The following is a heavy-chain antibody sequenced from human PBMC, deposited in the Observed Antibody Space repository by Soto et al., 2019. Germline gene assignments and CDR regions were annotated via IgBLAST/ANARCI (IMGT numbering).Heavy chain of an antibody. CDR3: ARQRPPRGPNYYSFSDFYHGVFDP. J-gene: IGHJ5*02. CDR1: GGSISSATNY. D-gene: IGHD3-10*01. V-gene: IGHV4-31*03. Sequence: PSETLSLTCTVSGGSISSATNYWTWIRQHPEKGLEWIGYISRSGSTYLSPSLKSRVSISVDTSTNQFSLRLSSVTAPDTAVYYCARQRPPRGPNYYSFSDFYHGVFDPCGQGTLVTVSS. CDR2: ISRSGST.